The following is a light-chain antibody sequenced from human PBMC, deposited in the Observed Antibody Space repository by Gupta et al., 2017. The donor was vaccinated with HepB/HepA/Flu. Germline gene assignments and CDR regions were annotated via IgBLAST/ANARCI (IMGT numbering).Light chain of an antibody. CDR1: QGISRW. CDR3: QQYTSFPRT. Sequence: DIQMTPSPSSLSASVGDRVTITCRASQGISRWLAWYQQKPGKAPKLLIYAASNLQSGVPSRFSGSGSGTDFTLSISGLQPEDVATYYCQQYTSFPRTFGPGTKVDIK. J-gene: IGKJ3*01. V-gene: IGKV1D-12*01. CDR2: AAS.